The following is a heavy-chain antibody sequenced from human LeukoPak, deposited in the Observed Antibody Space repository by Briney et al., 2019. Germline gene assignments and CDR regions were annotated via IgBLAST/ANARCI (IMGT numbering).Heavy chain of an antibody. CDR1: GGTFSSYA. V-gene: IGHV1-69*13. Sequence: SVKVSCKASGGTFSSYAISWVRQAPGQGLEWMGGIIPIFGTANYAQKFQGRVTITADESTSTVYMELSSLRSEDTAVYYCASGGRELYFDYWGQGTLVTVSS. CDR3: ASGGRELYFDY. CDR2: IIPIFGTA. J-gene: IGHJ4*02. D-gene: IGHD2-15*01.